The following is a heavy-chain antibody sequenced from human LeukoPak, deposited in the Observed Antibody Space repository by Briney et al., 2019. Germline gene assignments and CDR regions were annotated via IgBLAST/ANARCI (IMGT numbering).Heavy chain of an antibody. Sequence: GASVKVSCKASGYTLTSYDINWVRQATGQGLEWMGWMNPNSGNTGYAQKFQGRVTMTRNTSISTAYMELSSLRSEDAAVYYCARLGVTMVRGVDYGMDVWGQGTTVTVSS. CDR3: ARLGVTMVRGVDYGMDV. J-gene: IGHJ6*02. V-gene: IGHV1-8*01. CDR2: MNPNSGNT. D-gene: IGHD3-10*01. CDR1: GYTLTSYD.